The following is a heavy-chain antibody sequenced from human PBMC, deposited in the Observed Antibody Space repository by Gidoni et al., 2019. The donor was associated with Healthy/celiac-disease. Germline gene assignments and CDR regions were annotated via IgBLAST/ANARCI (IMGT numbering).Heavy chain of an antibody. D-gene: IGHD4-17*01. Sequence: EVQLLESGGGLVQPGGYLRLSCAASGFTFRSYAMSWVRQDPGKGLEGVSAISGSGGSTYYADSVKGRFTISRDNSKNTLYLQMNSLRAEDTAVYYCAKDYYGDSLWAFDIWGQGTMVTVSS. V-gene: IGHV3-23*01. CDR3: AKDYYGDSLWAFDI. J-gene: IGHJ3*02. CDR1: GFTFRSYA. CDR2: ISGSGGST.